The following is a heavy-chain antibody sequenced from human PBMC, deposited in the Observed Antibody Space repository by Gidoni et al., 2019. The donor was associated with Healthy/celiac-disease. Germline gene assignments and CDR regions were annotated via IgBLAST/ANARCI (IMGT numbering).Heavy chain of an antibody. J-gene: IGHJ4*02. CDR2: ISGSGGST. Sequence: EVQLLESGGGLVQPGGSLRLSCAASGFTFSSYAMSWVRQAPGKGLEWVSAISGSGGSTYYADSVKGRFTISRDNSKITLYLQMNSLRAEDTAVYYCAKGPLYDFWSGPYFDYWGQGTLVTVSS. CDR1: GFTFSSYA. V-gene: IGHV3-23*01. D-gene: IGHD3-3*01. CDR3: AKGPLYDFWSGPYFDY.